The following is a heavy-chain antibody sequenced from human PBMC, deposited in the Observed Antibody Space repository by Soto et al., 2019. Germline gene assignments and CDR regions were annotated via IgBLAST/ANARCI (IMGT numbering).Heavy chain of an antibody. CDR2: TSYDGSNN. Sequence: QVQLVESGGGVVQPGTSLRLSCVGSGFTFRSYVIHWVRQAPGKGLEWVALTSYDGSNNFYGDSVNGRFTISRDNSRNTVQLQMDSLRLEDKALYYCTRWGTTGGLDVWGQGTLVSVYS. CDR1: GFTFRSYV. D-gene: IGHD3-16*01. CDR3: TRWGTTGGLDV. V-gene: IGHV3-33*05. J-gene: IGHJ4*02.